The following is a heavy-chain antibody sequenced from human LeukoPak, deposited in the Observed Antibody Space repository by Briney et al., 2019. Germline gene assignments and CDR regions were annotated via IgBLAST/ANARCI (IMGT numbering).Heavy chain of an antibody. Sequence: PSETLSLTCTVSGGSISSGSYYWSWIRQPAGKGLEWIGRIYTSGSTNYNPSLKSRVTISVDTSKNQFSLKLSSVTAADTAVYYCARAYYSDSGGYYLDYWGRGTLVTVSS. D-gene: IGHD3-22*01. V-gene: IGHV4-61*02. CDR3: ARAYYSDSGGYYLDY. J-gene: IGHJ4*02. CDR2: IYTSGST. CDR1: GGSISSGSYY.